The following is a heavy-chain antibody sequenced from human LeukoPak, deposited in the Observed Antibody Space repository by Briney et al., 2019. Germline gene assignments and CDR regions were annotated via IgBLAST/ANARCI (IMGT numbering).Heavy chain of an antibody. CDR2: INSGGSYI. CDR3: ARDRVAVAGTVWPLDY. V-gene: IGHV3-21*01. J-gene: IGHJ4*02. CDR1: GFTFSSHS. Sequence: PGGSLRLSCAASGFTFSSHSMHWVRQAPGKGLEWVSSINSGGSYILYADSMKGRFTISRDNAKNSLYLQMNSLRAEDTAVYYCARDRVAVAGTVWPLDYWGQGTLVTVSS. D-gene: IGHD6-19*01.